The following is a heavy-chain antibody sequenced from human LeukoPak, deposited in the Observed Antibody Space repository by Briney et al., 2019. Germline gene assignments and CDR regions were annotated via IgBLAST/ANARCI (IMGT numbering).Heavy chain of an antibody. CDR1: GGSISSYY. D-gene: IGHD7-27*01. CDR3: ARRGTGDQVFYYYYGMDV. V-gene: IGHV4-59*01. J-gene: IGHJ6*02. CDR2: IYYSGST. Sequence: SETLSLTCTVSGGSISSYYWSWIRQPPGKGLEWIGYIYYSGSTNYNPSLKSRVTISVDTSKNQFSLKLSSVTAADTAVYYCARRGTGDQVFYYYYGMDVWGQGTTVTVSS.